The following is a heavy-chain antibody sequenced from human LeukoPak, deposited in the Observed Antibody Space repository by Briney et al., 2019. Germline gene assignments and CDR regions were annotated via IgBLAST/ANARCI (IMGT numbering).Heavy chain of an antibody. D-gene: IGHD6-19*01. CDR2: ISSNGGST. CDR1: GFTFSSYA. Sequence: GGSLRLSCAASGFTFSSYAMSWVRQAPGKGLEWVSGISSNGGSTYYADSVKGRFTISRDKSKKTLYLQMNSLRAEDTAVYHCAKPKFTVAGSNYFDYWGQGTLVTVSS. CDR3: AKPKFTVAGSNYFDY. J-gene: IGHJ4*02. V-gene: IGHV3-23*01.